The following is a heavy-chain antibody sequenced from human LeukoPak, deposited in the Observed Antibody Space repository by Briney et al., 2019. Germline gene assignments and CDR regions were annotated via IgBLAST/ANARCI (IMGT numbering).Heavy chain of an antibody. CDR3: STGLIPTTGYY. D-gene: IGHD1-1*01. J-gene: IGHJ4*02. Sequence: PGGFLRLSCAASEFTFKNAWMNWVRQAPGKGLEWVGRIRSKTDGGTTDYAAPVRGRFTISRDDSKNMLYLRMNSLKTEDTAVYYCSTGLIPTTGYYWGQGTLVAVSS. CDR1: EFTFKNAW. V-gene: IGHV3-15*01. CDR2: IRSKTDGGTT.